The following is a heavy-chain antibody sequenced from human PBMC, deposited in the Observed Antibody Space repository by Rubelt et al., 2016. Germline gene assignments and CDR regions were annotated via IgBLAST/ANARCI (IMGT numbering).Heavy chain of an antibody. V-gene: IGHV3-23*01. CDR2: ISGSGGST. Sequence: GKGLEWVSAISGSGGSTYYADSVKGRFTISRDNSKNTLYLQMNSLRAEDTAVYYCARGLQGGSGSYYPEYFDYWGQGTLVTVSS. J-gene: IGHJ4*02. CDR3: ARGLQGGSGSYYPEYFDY. D-gene: IGHD3-10*01.